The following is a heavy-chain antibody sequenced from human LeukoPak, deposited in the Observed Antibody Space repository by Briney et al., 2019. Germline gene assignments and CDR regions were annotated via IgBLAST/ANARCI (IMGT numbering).Heavy chain of an antibody. J-gene: IGHJ5*02. CDR2: IIPIFGTA. D-gene: IGHD6-6*01. V-gene: IGHV1-69*13. CDR3: ARVAASRSSSPWFDP. Sequence: SVKVSCKASGGTFISYAISWVRQAPGQGLEWMGGIIPIFGTANYAQKFQGRVTITADESTSTAYMELSSLRSEDTAVYYCARVAASRSSSPWFDPWGQGTLVTVSS. CDR1: GGTFISYA.